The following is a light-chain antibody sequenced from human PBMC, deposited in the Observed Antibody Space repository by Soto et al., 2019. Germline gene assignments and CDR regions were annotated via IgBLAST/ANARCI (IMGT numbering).Light chain of an antibody. CDR1: SSDVGGYNF. Sequence: QSVLTQPASVSGSPGQSITISCTGTSSDVGGYNFVSWYQQHPGKAPKLMIYDVSNRPSGVSNRFSGSKSGNTASLTISGLQTEDEADYYCCSYTSSTIYVFGTGNKLTVL. CDR3: CSYTSSTIYV. J-gene: IGLJ1*01. V-gene: IGLV2-14*03. CDR2: DVS.